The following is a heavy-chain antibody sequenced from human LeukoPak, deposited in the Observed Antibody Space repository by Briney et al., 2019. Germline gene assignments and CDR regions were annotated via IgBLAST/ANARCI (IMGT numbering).Heavy chain of an antibody. V-gene: IGHV4-59*08. CDR2: IYGSGST. J-gene: IGHJ3*02. Sequence: SETLSLTCTVSGGSTSSYYWSWIRPPQGQGLGWNGHIYGSGSTKYNHSLKSRVTISVDTSKNQFSLKLSSVTAADTAVYYCARLGPGYSSTWSNDAFAIWGQGTVVTVSS. CDR3: ARLGPGYSSTWSNDAFAI. D-gene: IGHD6-13*01. CDR1: GGSTSSYY.